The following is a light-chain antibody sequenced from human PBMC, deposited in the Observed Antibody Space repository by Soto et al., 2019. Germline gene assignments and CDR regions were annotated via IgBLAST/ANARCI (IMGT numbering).Light chain of an antibody. CDR3: QQRYSTPPT. CDR2: AAS. V-gene: IGKV1-39*01. Sequence: DIQMTQSPSSLSASVGDRVTITCRASQSISIYLNWYQQKPGKAPKLLIYAASSLQSGVPSRFSGSGSGTDFTLTIRSLQPEDFATYYCQQRYSTPPTFGQGPKREIK. J-gene: IGKJ2*01. CDR1: QSISIY.